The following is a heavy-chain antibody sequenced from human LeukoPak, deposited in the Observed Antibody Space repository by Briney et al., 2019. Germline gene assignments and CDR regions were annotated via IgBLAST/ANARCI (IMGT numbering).Heavy chain of an antibody. Sequence: GGSLRLSCAASGFTFSSYWMSWVRQAPGKGLEWVANIKQDGSEKYYVDSVKGRFTISRDNAKNSLYLQMNSLRAEDTAVYYCARRIVVVVAAHNWFDPWGQGTLVTVSS. CDR2: IKQDGSEK. V-gene: IGHV3-7*01. D-gene: IGHD2-15*01. CDR1: GFTFSSYW. CDR3: ARRIVVVVAAHNWFDP. J-gene: IGHJ5*02.